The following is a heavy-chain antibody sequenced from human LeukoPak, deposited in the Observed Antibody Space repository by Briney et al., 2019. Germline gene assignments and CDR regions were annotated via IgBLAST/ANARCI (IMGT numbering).Heavy chain of an antibody. V-gene: IGHV1-2*02. CDR3: ARDSGGVVVVVPAVFDY. Sequence: ASVKVSCKASGYTFTGYYMHWVRQAPGQGLEWMGWISPNSGGTNYAQKFQGRVTMTRDTSISTAYMELSRLRSDDTAVYYCARDSGGVVVVVPAVFDYWGQGTLVTVSS. D-gene: IGHD2-15*01. J-gene: IGHJ4*02. CDR2: ISPNSGGT. CDR1: GYTFTGYY.